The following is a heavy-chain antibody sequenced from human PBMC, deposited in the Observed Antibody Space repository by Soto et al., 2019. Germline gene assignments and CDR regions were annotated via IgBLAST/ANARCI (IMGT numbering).Heavy chain of an antibody. CDR1: GYTFTDYY. D-gene: IGHD6-13*01. CDR3: ATVPAAALKEDY. Sequence: QEQLVQSGAEVKKLGASVVVSCKASGYTFTDYYFHWVRQAPGQGLEWMGWINPNDGDTNYAQKFQGRVTMTRDTSISTAYVELSSLRSDDTAVYYCATVPAAALKEDYWGQGTLVTVSS. V-gene: IGHV1-2*02. J-gene: IGHJ4*02. CDR2: INPNDGDT.